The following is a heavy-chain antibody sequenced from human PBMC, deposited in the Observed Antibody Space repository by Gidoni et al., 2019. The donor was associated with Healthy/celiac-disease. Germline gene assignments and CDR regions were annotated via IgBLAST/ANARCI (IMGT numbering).Heavy chain of an antibody. CDR2: ISSNGGST. CDR3: ARDDSSGWAGHYYYYGMDV. CDR1: GFTFSSYA. V-gene: IGHV3-64*01. J-gene: IGHJ6*02. D-gene: IGHD6-19*01. Sequence: EVQLVESGGGLVQPGGSLRLSCAASGFTFSSYAMHWVRQAPGKGLEYVSAISSNGGSTYYANSVKGRFTISRDNSKNTLYLQMGSLRAEDMAVYYCARDDSSGWAGHYYYYGMDVWGQGTTVTVSS.